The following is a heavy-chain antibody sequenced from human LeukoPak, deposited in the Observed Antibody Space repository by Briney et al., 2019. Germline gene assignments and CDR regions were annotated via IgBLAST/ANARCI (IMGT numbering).Heavy chain of an antibody. CDR3: AKGGPIAAAGTYDY. Sequence: GGSLRLSCAASGFTFNSDAMSWVRQAPGKGLEWVSAISGSGGSTYYADSVKGRFTISRDNSKNTPYLQMNSLRAEDTAVYYCAKGGPIAAAGTYDYWGQGTLVTVSS. J-gene: IGHJ4*02. CDR1: GFTFNSDA. CDR2: ISGSGGST. V-gene: IGHV3-23*01. D-gene: IGHD6-13*01.